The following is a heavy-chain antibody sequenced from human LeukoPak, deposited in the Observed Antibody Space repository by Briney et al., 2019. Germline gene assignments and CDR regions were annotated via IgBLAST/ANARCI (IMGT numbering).Heavy chain of an antibody. CDR3: TSLGYSYGLPSTGAIDI. CDR2: INTNTGNP. D-gene: IGHD5-18*01. CDR1: GFTFSSYG. J-gene: IGHJ3*02. V-gene: IGHV7-4-1*02. Sequence: PGRSLRLSCAASGFTFSSYGMHWVRQAPGKGLEWVGWINTNTGNPTYAQGFTGRFVFSLDTSVSTAYLQISSLKAEDTAVYYCTSLGYSYGLPSTGAIDIWGQGTMVSVSS.